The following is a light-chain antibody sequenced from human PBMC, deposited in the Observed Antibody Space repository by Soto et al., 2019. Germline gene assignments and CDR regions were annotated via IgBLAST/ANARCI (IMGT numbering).Light chain of an antibody. CDR1: SSDVGGYNY. V-gene: IGLV2-14*01. CDR3: SSYMTYNSWV. J-gene: IGLJ3*02. CDR2: EVS. Sequence: QSALTQPASVSASPGQSITISCTGSSSDVGGYNYVSWYQQHPGKAPKLMIYEVSSRPSGVSSRFSGSKSGNTASLTISGLQAEDEADYYCSSYMTYNSWVFGGGTKLTVL.